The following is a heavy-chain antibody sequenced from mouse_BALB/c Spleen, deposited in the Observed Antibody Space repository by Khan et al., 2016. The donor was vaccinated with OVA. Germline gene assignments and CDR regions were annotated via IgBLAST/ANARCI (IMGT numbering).Heavy chain of an antibody. D-gene: IGHD1-2*01. Sequence: EVELVESGPGLVKPSQSLFLTCTFTSHSITSGYGWNWIRQFPGNKLEWMGYISYSGSTNYNPSRKSRISITRDTSKNQFFLQLNSVTSEDTAEYYWARTARIKNWGQGTTLTVSS. CDR3: ARTARIKN. J-gene: IGHJ2*01. V-gene: IGHV3-2*02. CDR2: ISYSGST. CDR1: SHSITSGYG.